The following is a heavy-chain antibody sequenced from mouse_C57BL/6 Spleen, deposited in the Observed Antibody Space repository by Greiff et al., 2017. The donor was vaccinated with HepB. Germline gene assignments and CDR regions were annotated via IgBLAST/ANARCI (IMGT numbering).Heavy chain of an antibody. CDR3: ARDIFAY. Sequence: EVQLQQSGGGLVKPGGSLKLSCAASGFTFSDYGMHWVRQAPEKGLEWVAYISSGSSTIYYADTVKGRFTISRDNAKNTLFLQMTSLRSEDTAMYYCARDIFAYWGQGTLVTVSA. CDR2: ISSGSSTI. J-gene: IGHJ3*01. CDR1: GFTFSDYG. V-gene: IGHV5-17*01.